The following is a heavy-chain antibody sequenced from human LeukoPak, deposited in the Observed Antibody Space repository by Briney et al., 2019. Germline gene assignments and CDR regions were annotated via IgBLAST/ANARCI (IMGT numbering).Heavy chain of an antibody. V-gene: IGHV4-39*01. CDR1: GGSISSSSYY. Sequence: SETLSLTCTVSGGSISSSSYYWGWIRQPPGKGLEWIGSIYYSGSTYYNPSLKSRVTISVDTSKNQFSLKLSSVTAADTAEYYCARQRYDFWSGYYTGVDAFDIWGQGTMVTVSS. CDR3: ARQRYDFWSGYYTGVDAFDI. J-gene: IGHJ3*02. D-gene: IGHD3-3*01. CDR2: IYYSGST.